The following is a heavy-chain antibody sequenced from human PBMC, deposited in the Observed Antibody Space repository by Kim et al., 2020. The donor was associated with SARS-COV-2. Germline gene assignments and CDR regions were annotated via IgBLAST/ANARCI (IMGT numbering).Heavy chain of an antibody. Sequence: GGSLRLSCAASGFTFSSYEMNWVRQAPGKGLEWVSYISSSGSTIYYADSVKGRFTISRDNAKNSLYLQMNSLRAEDTAVYYCARSPEGYWRAPDRDYWGQGTLVTVSS. V-gene: IGHV3-48*03. CDR2: ISSSGSTI. J-gene: IGHJ4*02. D-gene: IGHD3-3*01. CDR1: GFTFSSYE. CDR3: ARSPEGYWRAPDRDY.